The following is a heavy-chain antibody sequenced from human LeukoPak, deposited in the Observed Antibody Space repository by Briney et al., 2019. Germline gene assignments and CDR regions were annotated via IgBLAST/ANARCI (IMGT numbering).Heavy chain of an antibody. CDR1: GGSISSSSYY. D-gene: IGHD3-9*01. CDR3: ARRGLTSTTLFDY. V-gene: IGHV4-39*01. J-gene: IGHJ4*02. CDR2: IYYSEGT. Sequence: SETLSLTCIVSGGSISSSSYYWCWIRQPPGKGLEWIGSIYYSEGTYYNPSLKSRVTISVDASNNQFSLKLSSVTAADTAVYYCARRGLTSTTLFDYWGQGTLVTVSS.